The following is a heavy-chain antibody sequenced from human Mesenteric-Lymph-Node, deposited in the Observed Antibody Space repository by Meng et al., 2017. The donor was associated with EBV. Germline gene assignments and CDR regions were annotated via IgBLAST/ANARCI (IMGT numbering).Heavy chain of an antibody. V-gene: IGHV2-5*02. CDR1: GFSLSTSGVG. Sequence: NTVTESCPTLVKPTQTLTLTCTFSGFSLSTSGVGEGWIRQPPGKALEWLALIYWDDDKRYSPSLKTRLTITKDTSENQVVLTMTNMDPVDAAIYYCAHRTSNCFDPWGQGTLVTVSS. CDR3: AHRTSNCFDP. CDR2: IYWDDDK. J-gene: IGHJ5*02.